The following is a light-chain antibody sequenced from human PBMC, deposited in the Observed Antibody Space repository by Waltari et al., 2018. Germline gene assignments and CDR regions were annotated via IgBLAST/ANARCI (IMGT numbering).Light chain of an antibody. CDR1: QSVSSS. Sequence: EIVMTQSPATLSLSPGERATLSCRASQSVSSSLAWYQQKPGQAPRLLIYGASSRDTGIPDRFSGSGSGTEFTLTISSLEPEDVAVYYCQQNSNWPPYSFGQGTKVEIK. V-gene: IGKV3D-15*01. CDR2: GAS. CDR3: QQNSNWPPYS. J-gene: IGKJ2*03.